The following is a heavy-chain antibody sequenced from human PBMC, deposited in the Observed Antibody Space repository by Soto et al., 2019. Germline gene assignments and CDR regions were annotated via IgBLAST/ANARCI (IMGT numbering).Heavy chain of an antibody. Sequence: SETLSLTCAVYGGSFSGYYWSWIRQPPGKGLEWIGEINHSGSTNYNPSLKSRVTISVDTSKNQFSLKLSSVTAADTAVYYCARGTYYYDSSGYSGNWFDPWGQGTLVTVSS. V-gene: IGHV4-34*01. CDR1: GGSFSGYY. CDR3: ARGTYYYDSSGYSGNWFDP. CDR2: INHSGST. J-gene: IGHJ5*02. D-gene: IGHD3-22*01.